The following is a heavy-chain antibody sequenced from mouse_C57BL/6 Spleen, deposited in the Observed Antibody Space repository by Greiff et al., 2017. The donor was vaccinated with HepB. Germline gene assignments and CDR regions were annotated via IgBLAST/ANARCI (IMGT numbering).Heavy chain of an antibody. CDR2: INPSSGDT. CDR1: GYTFTSYW. D-gene: IGHD2-2*01. V-gene: IGHV1-7*01. J-gene: IGHJ2*01. Sequence: QVQLKESGAELAKPGASVKLSCKASGYTFTSYWMNWVKQRPGQGLEWIGYINPSSGDTKYNQKFKDKATLTADKSSSTAYMQLRSLTYEDSAVYYCARGATMVTTGFDYWGQGTTLTVSS. CDR3: ARGATMVTTGFDY.